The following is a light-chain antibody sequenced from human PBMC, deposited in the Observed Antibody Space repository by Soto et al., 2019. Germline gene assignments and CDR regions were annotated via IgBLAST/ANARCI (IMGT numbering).Light chain of an antibody. J-gene: IGKJ5*01. Sequence: EIVMTQSPATLSVSPGERATLSCRASQNIDNELVWYQQKPGQVPRLLIYDASTRATGIPARFSGSGSGTEFTLTISSLQSEDFAVYFCHQYNNWPRTVGQGTRLEIK. V-gene: IGKV3-15*01. CDR1: QNIDNE. CDR3: HQYNNWPRT. CDR2: DAS.